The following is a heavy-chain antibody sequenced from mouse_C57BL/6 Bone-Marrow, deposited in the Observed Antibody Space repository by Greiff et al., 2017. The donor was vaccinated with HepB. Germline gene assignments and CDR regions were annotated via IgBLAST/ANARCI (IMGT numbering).Heavy chain of an antibody. CDR1: GFSFNTYA. D-gene: IGHD1-1*01. J-gene: IGHJ4*01. Sequence: DVMLVESGGGLVQPKGSLKLSCAASGFSFNTYAMNWVRQAPGKGLEWVARIRSKSNNYATYYADSVKDRFTSSRDDSESMLYLQMNNLKTEDTAMYYWVRQDYDYAMDYWGQGTSVTVSS. CDR2: IRSKSNNYAT. V-gene: IGHV10-1*01. CDR3: VRQDYDYAMDY.